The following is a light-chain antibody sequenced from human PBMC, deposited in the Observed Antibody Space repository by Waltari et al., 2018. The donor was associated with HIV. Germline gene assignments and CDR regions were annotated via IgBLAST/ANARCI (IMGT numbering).Light chain of an antibody. Sequence: EIVLTQSPGTLSLSSGERATLSCRASQSVSNNYLAWYQQKPGQAPRLLIYGASNRATGIPDRFSGSGSGTDFNLTISRLEPEDFAVYYCQQYGSSSYTFGQGTKVEIK. CDR3: QQYGSSSYT. V-gene: IGKV3-20*01. CDR2: GAS. J-gene: IGKJ2*01. CDR1: QSVSNNY.